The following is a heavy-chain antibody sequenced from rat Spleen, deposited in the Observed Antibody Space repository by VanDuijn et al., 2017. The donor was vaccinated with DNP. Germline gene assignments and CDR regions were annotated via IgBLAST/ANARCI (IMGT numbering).Heavy chain of an antibody. CDR1: GFTFNNYW. CDR2: ISSSSGNI. V-gene: IGHV5-31*01. J-gene: IGHJ2*01. Sequence: EVQLVESGGGLVQPGRSLKLSCVASGFTFNNYWMTWIRQVPGKGLDWVASISSSSGNIYYPDSVKGRFTISRDNAKNTLYLHMNSLRSEDTATYYCARDLHFGYNYAFDYWGQGVMVSVSS. CDR3: ARDLHFGYNYAFDY. D-gene: IGHD1-4*01.